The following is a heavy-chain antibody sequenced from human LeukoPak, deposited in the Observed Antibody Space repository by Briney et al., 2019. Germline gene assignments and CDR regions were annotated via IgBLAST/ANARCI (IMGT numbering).Heavy chain of an antibody. CDR3: AQSGLSGSEEYFHH. J-gene: IGHJ1*01. D-gene: IGHD3-10*01. V-gene: IGHV3-30*02. Sequence: GSLRLSCAASGFTFSSYGMHWVRQAPGKGLEWVAFIRYDGSNKYCADSVKGRFTISRDNSKNTLYLQMNSPRAEDTAVYYCAQSGLSGSEEYFHHWGQGTLVTVSS. CDR2: IRYDGSNK. CDR1: GFTFSSYG.